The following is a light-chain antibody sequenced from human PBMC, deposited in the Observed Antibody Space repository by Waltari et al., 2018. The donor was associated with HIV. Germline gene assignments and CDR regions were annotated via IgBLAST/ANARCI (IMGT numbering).Light chain of an antibody. CDR2: GTS. CDR3: QQYFTSART. CDR1: EDIGSD. J-gene: IGKJ1*01. V-gene: IGKV1-8*01. Sequence: AIRMTQSPSSVSASTGDRVTITCRATEDIGSDLAWYQQKPGKAPTLLISGTSTLQSGVPSRFSGSGSGKAFTLTISCLQSEDVATYFCQQYFTSARTFGQGARVE.